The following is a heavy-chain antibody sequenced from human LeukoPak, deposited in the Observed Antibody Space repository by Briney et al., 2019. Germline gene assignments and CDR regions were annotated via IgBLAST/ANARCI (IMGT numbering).Heavy chain of an antibody. J-gene: IGHJ6*02. D-gene: IGHD3-16*01. CDR1: GFTFSSFG. Sequence: GGSLRLSCAASGFTFSSFGMHWVRQAPGKGLEWVAVMWSDGNNKYYADSVKGRFTISRDNSKNTLYLQMNSLRAEDTAVYYCARDMTYYYGMDVWGQGTTVTVSS. CDR2: MWSDGNNK. V-gene: IGHV3-33*01. CDR3: ARDMTYYYGMDV.